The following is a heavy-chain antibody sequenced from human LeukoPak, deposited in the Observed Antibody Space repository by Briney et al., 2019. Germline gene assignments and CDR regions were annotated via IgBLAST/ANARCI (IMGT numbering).Heavy chain of an antibody. D-gene: IGHD1-7*01. Sequence: PSETLSLTCAVYGGSFSGYYWSWIHQPPGKGLEWIGEINHSGSTNYNPSLKSRVTISVDTSKNQFSLKLSSVTAADTTVYYCAGDFITGTSRWGQGTLVTVSS. CDR2: INHSGST. CDR3: AGDFITGTSR. CDR1: GGSFSGYY. V-gene: IGHV4-34*01. J-gene: IGHJ4*02.